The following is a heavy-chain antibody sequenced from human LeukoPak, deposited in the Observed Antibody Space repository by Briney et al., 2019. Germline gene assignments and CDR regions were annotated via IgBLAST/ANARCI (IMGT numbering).Heavy chain of an antibody. CDR3: ARAPSQATIYYLDY. Sequence: GGSLRLSCAASGFTFSSYSMNWVRQAPGKGLEWVSYISSGSSTIYYADSVKGRFTISRDNAKNSLYLQMNSLRAEDTAVYYCARAPSQATIYYLDYWGQGTLVTVSS. J-gene: IGHJ4*02. CDR1: GFTFSSYS. CDR2: ISSGSSTI. V-gene: IGHV3-48*01. D-gene: IGHD2-21*01.